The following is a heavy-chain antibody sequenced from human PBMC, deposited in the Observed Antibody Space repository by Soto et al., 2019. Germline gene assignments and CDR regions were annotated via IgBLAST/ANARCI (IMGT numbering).Heavy chain of an antibody. J-gene: IGHJ6*02. Sequence: LSLTCTVSGGFVNSDTHSWSWIRQTPGKRLEWIGFIYSGGSTKNPSLRSRVTMSVDTSKNQFSLKLRSVIVADTAVYHCARFVRSCSATTCSTRADVWGQGITVTVSS. D-gene: IGHD2-2*01. V-gene: IGHV4-61*01. CDR3: ARFVRSCSATTCSTRADV. CDR2: IYSGGST. CDR1: GGFVNSDTHS.